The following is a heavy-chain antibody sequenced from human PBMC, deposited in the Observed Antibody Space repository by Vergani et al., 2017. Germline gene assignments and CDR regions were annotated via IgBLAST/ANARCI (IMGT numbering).Heavy chain of an antibody. CDR2: IFSGDSNP. D-gene: IGHD5-18*01. J-gene: IGHJ4*02. CDR3: ARRAYSYDVFDF. Sequence: EVQLLQSGAAVKKPGESLKISCKASGYRFSDYWIGWVRQMPGKGLELMGIIFSGDSNPRYNPSIQGRVTISADKSISTAYLQWSSLKASDTAIYYCARRAYSYDVFDFWGQGTQVTVSS. CDR1: GYRFSDYW. V-gene: IGHV5-51*01.